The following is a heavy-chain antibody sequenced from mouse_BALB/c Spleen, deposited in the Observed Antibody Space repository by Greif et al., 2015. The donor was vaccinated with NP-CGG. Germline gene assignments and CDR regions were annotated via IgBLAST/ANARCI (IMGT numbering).Heavy chain of an antibody. V-gene: IGHV2-9*02. CDR1: GFSLTSYG. CDR2: IWAGGST. Sequence: VKVVESGPGLVAPSQSLSITCTVSGFSLTSYGVHWVRQPPGKGLEWLGVIWAGGSTNYNSALMSRLSISKDNSKSQVFLKMNSLQTDDTAMYYCARGPLVSLLDYAMDYWGQGTPVTVSS. J-gene: IGHJ4*01. D-gene: IGHD2-12*01. CDR3: ARGPLVSLLDYAMDY.